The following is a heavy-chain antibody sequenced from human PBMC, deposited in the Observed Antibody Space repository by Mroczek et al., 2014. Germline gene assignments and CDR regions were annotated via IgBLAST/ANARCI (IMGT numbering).Heavy chain of an antibody. CDR1: GYTFTGYY. CDR2: INPNSGGT. V-gene: IGHV1-2*02. CDR3: ARDGSESTVNKKSLDYVGANGNPWFH. Sequence: QVQLVESGAEVKKPGASVKVSCKASGYTFTGYYMHWVRQAPGQGLEWMGWINPNSGGTNYAQKFQGRVTMTRDTSISTAYMELSRLRSDDTAVYYCARDGSESTVNKKSLDYVGANGNPWFH. D-gene: IGHD1-1*01. J-gene: IGHJ5*02.